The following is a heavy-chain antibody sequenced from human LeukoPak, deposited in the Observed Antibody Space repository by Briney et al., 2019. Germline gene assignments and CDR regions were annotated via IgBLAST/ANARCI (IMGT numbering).Heavy chain of an antibody. CDR2: ISGSGDDT. Sequence: GGSLRLSCAASGFTFSDYPMNWVRQAPGKGLAWVSTISGSGDDTYYADSVKGRFTISRDNSKNTLYLQMNSLRAQDTAVYYCARDRRDYDSSGYYKNNYWYFDLWGRGTLVTVSS. CDR1: GFTFSDYP. V-gene: IGHV3-23*01. D-gene: IGHD3-22*01. CDR3: ARDRRDYDSSGYYKNNYWYFDL. J-gene: IGHJ2*01.